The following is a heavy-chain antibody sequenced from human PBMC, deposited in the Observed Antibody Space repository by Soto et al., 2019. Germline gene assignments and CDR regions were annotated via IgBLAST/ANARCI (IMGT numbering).Heavy chain of an antibody. J-gene: IGHJ5*02. D-gene: IGHD3-9*01. CDR2: TYYRSKWYN. CDR1: GDSVSSNSAA. V-gene: IGHV6-1*01. Sequence: KQSQTLSLTCAISGDSVSSNSAAWNWIRQSPSRGLEWLGRTYYRSKWYNDYAVSVKSRITINPDKSKNQFSLQLNSVTPEDTAVYYCALTGYYRNWFDPWGQGTLVTVSS. CDR3: ALTGYYRNWFDP.